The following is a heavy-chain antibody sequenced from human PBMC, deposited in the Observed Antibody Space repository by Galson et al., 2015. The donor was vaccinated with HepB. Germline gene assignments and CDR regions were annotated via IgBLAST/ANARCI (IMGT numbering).Heavy chain of an antibody. Sequence: SLRLSCAASRFTFSNYVMNWVRQAPGKGLEWVSSISSSGGSTYYAGSVKGRFTISRDNSKNTLYLQMNSLRAEDTAVYYCAKNSGSSWFVPYHCDSWGQGTLVTVSS. CDR2: ISSSGGST. D-gene: IGHD6-13*01. J-gene: IGHJ4*02. CDR1: RFTFSNYV. CDR3: AKNSGSSWFVPYHCDS. V-gene: IGHV3-23*01.